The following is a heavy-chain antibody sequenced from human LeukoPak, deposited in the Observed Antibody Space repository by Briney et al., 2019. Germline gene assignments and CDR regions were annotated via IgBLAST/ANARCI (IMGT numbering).Heavy chain of an antibody. CDR1: GGSVSSGSYY. D-gene: IGHD3-9*01. CDR2: IYYSGST. J-gene: IGHJ4*02. CDR3: AGHYDILTGYYIELDY. V-gene: IGHV4-61*01. Sequence: SETLSLTCTVSGGSVSSGSYYWSWIRQPPGKGLEWIGYIYYSGSTNYNPSLESRVTISVDTSKKQFSLKLSSVTAADTAVYYCAGHYDILTGYYIELDYWGQGALVTVSS.